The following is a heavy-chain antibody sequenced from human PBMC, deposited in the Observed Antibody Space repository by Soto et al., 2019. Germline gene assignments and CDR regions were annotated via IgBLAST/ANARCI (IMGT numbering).Heavy chain of an antibody. CDR2: INHSGST. Sequence: SETLSLTCAVYGGSFSGYYWSWIRQPPGKGLEWIGEINHSGSTNYNPSLKSRVTITVDTSKNQFSLKLSSETAADTAVDYCARGLIKGGDYDSSGQSVSWFDPWGQGTLVTVSS. CDR3: ARGLIKGGDYDSSGQSVSWFDP. J-gene: IGHJ5*02. CDR1: GGSFSGYY. D-gene: IGHD3-22*01. V-gene: IGHV4-34*01.